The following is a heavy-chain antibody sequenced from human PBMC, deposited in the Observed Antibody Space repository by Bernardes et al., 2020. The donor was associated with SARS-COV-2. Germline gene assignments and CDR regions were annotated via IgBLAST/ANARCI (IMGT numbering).Heavy chain of an antibody. CDR3: ARGWRENSFDY. J-gene: IGHJ4*02. D-gene: IGHD2-15*01. Sequence: GGVPGPPCGGFWFLFPYYKMGLGRQAPGEGTGLVLFFSSGGDTIHDADSVRGRFTVSRDDAKNSVYLQMNSLRAEDTAVYYCARGWRENSFDYWGQGALVTVSS. CDR2: FSSGGDTI. CDR1: WFLFPYYK. V-gene: IGHV3-48*01.